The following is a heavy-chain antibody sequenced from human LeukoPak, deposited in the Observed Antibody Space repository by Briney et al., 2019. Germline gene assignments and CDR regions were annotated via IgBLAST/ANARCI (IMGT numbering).Heavy chain of an antibody. V-gene: IGHV3-7*01. CDR2: VNLDGRES. CDR3: AKEGTRPPSPPDY. J-gene: IGHJ4*02. Sequence: GGSLRLSCAASGFTFSSYWMSWVRQAPGKGLEWVANVNLDGRESNYVDSVKGRFTMSRDNAQNSVYLQMNRLRVEDTGVYFCAKEGTRPPSPPDYWGQGTLVTVSS. CDR1: GFTFSSYW. D-gene: IGHD1-1*01.